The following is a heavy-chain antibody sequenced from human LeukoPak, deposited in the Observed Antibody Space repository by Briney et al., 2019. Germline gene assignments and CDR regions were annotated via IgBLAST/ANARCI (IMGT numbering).Heavy chain of an antibody. V-gene: IGHV1-69*10. CDR3: AGIPVFGVVLHQEPV. D-gene: IGHD3-3*01. J-gene: IGHJ6*03. CDR1: GVTFSDYA. Sequence: SVKVSCKASGVTFSDYALNWVRQAPGQGLEWMGVFIPILDTANSTQKFQGRLTFTADISTNTVYMELSSLRFDDTAVYFCAGIPVFGVVLHQEPVWGKGTTVTVSS. CDR2: FIPILDTA.